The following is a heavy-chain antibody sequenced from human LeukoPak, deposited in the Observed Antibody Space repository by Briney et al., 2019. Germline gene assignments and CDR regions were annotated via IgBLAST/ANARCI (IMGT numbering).Heavy chain of an antibody. V-gene: IGHV4-30-2*01. CDR1: GDSISYDSYY. D-gene: IGHD4-17*01. Sequence: SETLSLTCAASGDSISYDSYYWNWIRQAPGKGPEWIGNIYRGRTRLNPSLTSRVAISVDMSKSQVSLSLTSVTAADTAIYYCAEEGEYGDSLFWGRGALVIVSA. CDR2: IYRGRT. CDR3: AEEGEYGDSLF. J-gene: IGHJ2*01.